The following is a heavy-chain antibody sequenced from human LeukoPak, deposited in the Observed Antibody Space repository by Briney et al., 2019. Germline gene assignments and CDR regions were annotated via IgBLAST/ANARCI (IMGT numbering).Heavy chain of an antibody. Sequence: SETLSLTCTVSGGSISSYYWSWIRQPPGKGLEWMGYIYYSGSTNYNPSLKSRVTISVDTSKKQFSLKLSSVTAVDTAVYYWECYVRVRGVIRRYYMDVWGKGTTVTVSS. V-gene: IGHV4-59*01. CDR1: GGSISSYY. J-gene: IGHJ6*03. CDR3: ECYVRVRGVIRRYYMDV. CDR2: IYYSGST. D-gene: IGHD3-10*01.